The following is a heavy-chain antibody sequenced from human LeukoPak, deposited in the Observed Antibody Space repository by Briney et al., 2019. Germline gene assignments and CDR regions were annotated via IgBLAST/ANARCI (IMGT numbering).Heavy chain of an antibody. CDR3: ARGSSSWQPTFFDP. J-gene: IGHJ5*02. V-gene: IGHV4-4*07. Sequence: SETLSLTCTVSGGSISSYYWSWIRQPAGKGLEWIGRIYTSGSTNYNPSLKSRVTMSVDTSKNQFSLKLSSVIAADTAVYYCARGSSSWQPTFFDPWGQGTLVTVSS. CDR2: IYTSGST. CDR1: GGSISSYY. D-gene: IGHD6-13*01.